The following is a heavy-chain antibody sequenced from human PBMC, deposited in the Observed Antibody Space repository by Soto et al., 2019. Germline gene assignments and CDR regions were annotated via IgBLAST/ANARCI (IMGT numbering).Heavy chain of an antibody. D-gene: IGHD2-2*01. CDR3: GSGRSIVVVPAARSFHHFDI. CDR1: GFTFSDYY. V-gene: IGHV3-11*01. CDR2: ISSSGSTI. Sequence: GGSLRLSCAASGFTFSDYYMSWIRQAPGKGLEWVSYISSSGSTIYYADSVKGRFTISRDNAKNSLYLQMNSLRDEDTAVYYCGSGRSIVVVPAARSFHHFDIWGQGTMVTVSS. J-gene: IGHJ3*02.